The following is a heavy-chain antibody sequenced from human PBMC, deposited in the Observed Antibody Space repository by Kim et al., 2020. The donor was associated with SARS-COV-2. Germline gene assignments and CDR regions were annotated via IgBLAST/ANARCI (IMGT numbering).Heavy chain of an antibody. Sequence: GGSLRLSCAASGFTFSSYGIYWVRQAPGKGLEWVAVISYDGSNKYYSDSVKGRFTISRDNSKNTLYLQMNSLRGEDTAVYYCAKAQAGRTEYYYYYGMDVWGQGTTVTVSS. CDR3: AKAQAGRTEYYYYYGMDV. D-gene: IGHD2-8*02. V-gene: IGHV3-30*18. CDR2: ISYDGSNK. CDR1: GFTFSSYG. J-gene: IGHJ6*02.